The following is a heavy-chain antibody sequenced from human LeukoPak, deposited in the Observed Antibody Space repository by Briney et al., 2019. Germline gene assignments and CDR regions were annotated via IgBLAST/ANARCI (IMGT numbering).Heavy chain of an antibody. J-gene: IGHJ6*02. Sequence: GSLRLSCAASGFTASSIYMAWVRQAPGKGLEWVSTIYSDGTTYYADSVKARFTISRDDAQNSLYLQMNSLRAEDTAVYYCAKNTWKSSDSGRGRMDVWGQGTTVTVSS. CDR1: GFTASSIY. CDR2: IYSDGTT. D-gene: IGHD3-10*01. V-gene: IGHV3-53*01. CDR3: AKNTWKSSDSGRGRMDV.